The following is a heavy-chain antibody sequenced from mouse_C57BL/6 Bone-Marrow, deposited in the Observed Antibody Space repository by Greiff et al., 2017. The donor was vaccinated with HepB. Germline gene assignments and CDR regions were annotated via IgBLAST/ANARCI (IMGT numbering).Heavy chain of an antibody. Sequence: EVQLQQSGAELVRPGASVKLSCTASGFNIKDDYMHWVKQRPEQGLEWIGWIDPENGDTEYASKFQGKATITADTSSNTAYLQLSSLTSEDTAVYYYTTTYYYGSSYDYWGQGTTLTVSS. D-gene: IGHD1-1*01. J-gene: IGHJ2*01. CDR2: IDPENGDT. V-gene: IGHV14-4*01. CDR3: TTTYYYGSSYDY. CDR1: GFNIKDDY.